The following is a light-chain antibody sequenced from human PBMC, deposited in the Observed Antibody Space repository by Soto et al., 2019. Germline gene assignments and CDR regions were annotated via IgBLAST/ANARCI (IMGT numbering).Light chain of an antibody. CDR1: SSNIGAGYD. J-gene: IGLJ3*02. V-gene: IGLV1-40*01. Sequence: QSVLTQPPSVSGATGQRVTISCTGSSSNIGAGYDVHWYQQLPGTAPKLLIYGDINRPSGVPDRFSGSKSGTSASLAITGLQAEDEADYYCQSYDSSLSAWVFGGGTKLTVL. CDR2: GDI. CDR3: QSYDSSLSAWV.